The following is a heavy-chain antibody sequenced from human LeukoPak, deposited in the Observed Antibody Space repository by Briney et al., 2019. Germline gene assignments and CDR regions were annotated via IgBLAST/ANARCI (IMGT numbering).Heavy chain of an antibody. J-gene: IGHJ4*02. CDR2: IKQDGSEK. CDR1: GFTFSSYW. V-gene: IGHV3-7*01. CDR3: ARDPLTLPGIAAAGIDY. D-gene: IGHD6-13*01. Sequence: GGSLRLSCAASGFTFSSYWMSWVRQAPGKGLEWVANIKQDGSEKYYVDSVKGRFTISRDNAKNSLYLQMDSLRAEDTAVYYCARDPLTLPGIAAAGIDYWGQGTLVTVSS.